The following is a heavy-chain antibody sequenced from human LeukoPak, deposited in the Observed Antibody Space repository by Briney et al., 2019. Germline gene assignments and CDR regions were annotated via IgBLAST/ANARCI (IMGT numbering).Heavy chain of an antibody. CDR1: GFTVSSNY. D-gene: IGHD3-22*01. Sequence: PGGSLRLSCAASGFTVSSNYMSWVRQAPGKGLEWIGEINHSGSTNYNPSLKSRVTISVDTSKNQFSLKLSSVTAADTAVYYCARQYRRNYYDSSGYAFDPWGQGTLVTVSS. J-gene: IGHJ5*02. CDR2: INHSGST. CDR3: ARQYRRNYYDSSGYAFDP. V-gene: IGHV4-34*01.